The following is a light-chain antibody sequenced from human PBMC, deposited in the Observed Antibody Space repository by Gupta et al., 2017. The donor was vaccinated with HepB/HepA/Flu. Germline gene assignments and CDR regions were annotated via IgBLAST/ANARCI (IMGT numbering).Light chain of an antibody. CDR3: QQYGSSPIT. CDR1: QSVRSNY. CDR2: GAT. Sequence: EIVLTQSPGTLSLSPGERATLSCRASQSVRSNYLAWYQQKPGQAPRLLIYGATSRASGTPERFTGSGSGTDFTLTISGLEPEDFAVYCCQQYGSSPITFGQGTRLEIK. V-gene: IGKV3-20*01. J-gene: IGKJ5*01.